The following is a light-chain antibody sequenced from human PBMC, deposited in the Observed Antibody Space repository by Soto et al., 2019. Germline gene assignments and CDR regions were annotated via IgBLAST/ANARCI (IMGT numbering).Light chain of an antibody. J-gene: IGLJ1*01. Sequence: QSALTQPASVSGSPGQSITISCTGTSSDVGGYNYVSWYQQHPGKAPKLMIYDVSNRPSGVSNRFSGSKSGNTASLTISVLPAEDEADYYCSSDTSISALVFGTGTKLTVL. CDR2: DVS. CDR3: SSDTSISALV. V-gene: IGLV2-14*01. CDR1: SSDVGGYNY.